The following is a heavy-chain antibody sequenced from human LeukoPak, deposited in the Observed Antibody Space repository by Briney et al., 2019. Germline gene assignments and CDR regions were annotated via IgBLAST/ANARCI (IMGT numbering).Heavy chain of an antibody. V-gene: IGHV4-59*01. Sequence: SETLSLTCIVSGGSISSYYWNWIRQPPGKGLEWIGYMYYSGSSNYNPSLKSRVAMSVDTSKNQFSLKLNSVTAADTAVYYCASLSGNYYGHNAFEIWGQGTMVTVSS. CDR1: GGSISSYY. D-gene: IGHD1-26*01. J-gene: IGHJ3*02. CDR2: MYYSGSS. CDR3: ASLSGNYYGHNAFEI.